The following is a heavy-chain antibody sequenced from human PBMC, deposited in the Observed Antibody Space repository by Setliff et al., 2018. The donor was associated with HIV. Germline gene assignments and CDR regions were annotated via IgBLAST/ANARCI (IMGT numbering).Heavy chain of an antibody. V-gene: IGHV3-66*03. CDR3: ARDGSGAPYYGMDV. CDR1: GFTVNSNY. J-gene: IGHJ6*02. Sequence: HGGSLRLSCAASGFTVNSNYINWVRQAPGKGLEWVSVFYSNGKTYYAGSVRGRFTISRDNSQNTVSLQMNSLRVEDTAVYYCARDGSGAPYYGMDVWGQGTTVAVSS. D-gene: IGHD6-19*01. CDR2: FYSNGKT.